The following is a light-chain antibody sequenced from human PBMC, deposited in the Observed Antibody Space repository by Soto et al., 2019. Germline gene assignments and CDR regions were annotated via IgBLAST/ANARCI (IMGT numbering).Light chain of an antibody. CDR3: QQTYSAPRS. V-gene: IGKV1-39*01. J-gene: IGKJ1*01. CDR2: AAS. Sequence: DIQMTQSPSSLSASVGDRVLITCRASQSITNFLNWYQQKPGKAPKLLIYAASNLQSGVPSRFSVSGSGKDFTLTISTLYPDDFATHYCQQTYSAPRSFGQGTKWIS. CDR1: QSITNF.